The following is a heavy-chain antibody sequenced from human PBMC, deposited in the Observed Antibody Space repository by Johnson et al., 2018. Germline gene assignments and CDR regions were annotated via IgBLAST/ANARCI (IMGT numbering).Heavy chain of an antibody. V-gene: IGHV3-9*01. D-gene: IGHD2-21*02. CDR2: INWNSGSI. CDR3: ARDNHRTGGDPFYNMGG. Sequence: EVQLVESGGGLVQPGRSLRLSCAASGFTFDDYAMHWVRQAPGKGMEWVSGINWNSGSIAYADSVKGRFTISRDNAKNSLYLQMNSLRAEDTALYLCARDNHRTGGDPFYNMGGWGKGTTVTVAS. CDR1: GFTFDDYA. J-gene: IGHJ6*03.